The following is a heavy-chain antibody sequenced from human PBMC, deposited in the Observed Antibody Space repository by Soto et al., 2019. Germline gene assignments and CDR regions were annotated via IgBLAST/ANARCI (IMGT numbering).Heavy chain of an antibody. CDR2: FYYNGNT. D-gene: IGHD7-27*01. CDR3: TRANWYSEY. Sequence: QVQLQESGPGLVKPSETLSLTCSVSGGSISNLYWSWIREPPGKGLDWIGYFYYNGNTNYNPSIKSRFTMSVDTSRNQISLKLTTVTAADTAVYYCTRANWYSEYWGQGTLVTVSS. V-gene: IGHV4-59*11. J-gene: IGHJ4*02. CDR1: GGSISNLY.